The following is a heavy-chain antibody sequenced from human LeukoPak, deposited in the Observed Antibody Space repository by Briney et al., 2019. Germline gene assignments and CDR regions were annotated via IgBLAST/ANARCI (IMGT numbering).Heavy chain of an antibody. J-gene: IGHJ4*02. CDR3: ATLDSYYDNSGRPLVPD. CDR1: GYTLTDFS. CDR2: FNREDDEA. Sequence: GASVTVSCNISGYTLTDFSMHWVRQAPGKGLEWMGGFNREDDEAIYAPHFQGRVTVTEDTSTDTAYMELSSLRSEDTAVYYCATLDSYYDNSGRPLVPDWGQGTLVTVSS. D-gene: IGHD3-22*01. V-gene: IGHV1-24*01.